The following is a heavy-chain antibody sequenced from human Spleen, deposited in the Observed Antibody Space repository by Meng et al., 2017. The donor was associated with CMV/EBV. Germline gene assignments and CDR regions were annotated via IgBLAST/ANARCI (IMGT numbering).Heavy chain of an antibody. CDR3: ARDMGGGSALQFLEWLLYGMDV. J-gene: IGHJ6*02. D-gene: IGHD3-3*01. CDR2: ISSSSSYI. CDR1: EFTFSSYS. Sequence: GESLKISCAASEFTFSSYSMNWVRQAPGKGLEWVSSISSSSSYIYYADSVKGRFTISRDNAKNSLFLQMNSLRAEDTAVYYCARDMGGGSALQFLEWLLYGMDVWGQGTTVTVSS. V-gene: IGHV3-21*06.